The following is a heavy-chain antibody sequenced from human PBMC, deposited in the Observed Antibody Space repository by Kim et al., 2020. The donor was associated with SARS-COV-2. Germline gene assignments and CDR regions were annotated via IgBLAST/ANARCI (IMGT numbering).Heavy chain of an antibody. Sequence: GGSLRLSCAASGFTFSSYAMSWVRQAPGKGLEWVSAISGSGGSTYYADSVKGRFTISRDNSKNTLYLQMNSLRAEDTAVYYCAKAAYSSSWYGDYYYYMDVWGKGTTVTVSS. J-gene: IGHJ6*03. CDR3: AKAAYSSSWYGDYYYYMDV. V-gene: IGHV3-23*01. CDR2: ISGSGGST. CDR1: GFTFSSYA. D-gene: IGHD6-13*01.